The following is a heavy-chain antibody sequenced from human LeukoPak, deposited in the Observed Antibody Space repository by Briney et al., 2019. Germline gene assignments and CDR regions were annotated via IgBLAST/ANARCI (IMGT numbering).Heavy chain of an antibody. J-gene: IGHJ4*02. Sequence: ASVKVSCKASGYTFTSYGISWVRQAPEQGLEWMGWINAYNGNTNYAQKLQGRVTMTTDTSTNTTYMELRSLRSDDTAVYYCARDPLNYYGPRSLGYWGQGTLVTVSS. CDR3: ARDPLNYYGPRSLGY. CDR1: GYTFTSYG. D-gene: IGHD3-10*01. CDR2: INAYNGNT. V-gene: IGHV1-18*04.